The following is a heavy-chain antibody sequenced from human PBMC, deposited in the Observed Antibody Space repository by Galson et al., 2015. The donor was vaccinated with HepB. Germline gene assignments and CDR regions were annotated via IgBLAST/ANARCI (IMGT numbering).Heavy chain of an antibody. J-gene: IGHJ6*03. CDR3: ARDKNPRSWQQLVPYYYYMDV. CDR2: IIPIFGTA. D-gene: IGHD6-13*01. V-gene: IGHV1-69*13. Sequence: SVKVSCKASGGTFSSYAISWVRQAPGQGLEWMGGIIPIFGTANYAQKFQGRVTITADESTSTAYMELSSLRSEDTAVYYCARDKNPRSWQQLVPYYYYMDVWGKGTTVTVSS. CDR1: GGTFSSYA.